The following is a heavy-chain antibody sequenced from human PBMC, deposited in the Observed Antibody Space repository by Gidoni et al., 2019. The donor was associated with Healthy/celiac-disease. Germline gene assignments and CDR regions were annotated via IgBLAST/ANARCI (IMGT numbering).Heavy chain of an antibody. CDR1: GFTASSNY. D-gene: IGHD3-16*01. J-gene: IGHJ6*02. CDR2: IYSGGST. CDR3: ARIHYDFYYYYGMDV. V-gene: IGHV3-53*01. Sequence: EVQLVESGGGLIQPGGSLSLSCAPSGFTASSNYMSWVRQAPGKGLEWVSVIYSGGSTYYADSVKGRFTISRDNSKNTLYLQMNSLRAEDTAVYYCARIHYDFYYYYGMDVWGQGTTVTVSS.